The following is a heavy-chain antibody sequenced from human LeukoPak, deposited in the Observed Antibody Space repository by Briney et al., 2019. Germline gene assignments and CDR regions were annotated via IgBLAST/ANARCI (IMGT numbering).Heavy chain of an antibody. V-gene: IGHV4-31*03. CDR2: IYYSGST. D-gene: IGHD3-10*01. J-gene: IGHJ5*02. CDR3: ARAPTYYYGSGSYYDWFDP. CDR1: GGSISSGGYY. Sequence: PSQTLSLTCTVSGGSISSGGYYWSWIRQHPGKGLEWIGYIYYSGSTYYNPPLKSRVTISVDTSKNQFSLKLSSVTAADTAVYYCARAPTYYYGSGSYYDWFDPWGQGTLVTVSS.